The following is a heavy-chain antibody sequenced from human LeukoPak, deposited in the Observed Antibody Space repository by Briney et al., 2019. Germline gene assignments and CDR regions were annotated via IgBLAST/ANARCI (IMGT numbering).Heavy chain of an antibody. D-gene: IGHD3-22*01. J-gene: IGHJ4*02. Sequence: SVRVSCKASGGTFSSYAISWVRQAPGQGLEWMGRIIPIFGTANYAQKFQGRVTITTDESTSTAYMELSSLRSEDTAVYYCARDTPHIYYDSSGYYFDYWGQGTLVTVSS. CDR3: ARDTPHIYYDSSGYYFDY. V-gene: IGHV1-69*05. CDR2: IIPIFGTA. CDR1: GGTFSSYA.